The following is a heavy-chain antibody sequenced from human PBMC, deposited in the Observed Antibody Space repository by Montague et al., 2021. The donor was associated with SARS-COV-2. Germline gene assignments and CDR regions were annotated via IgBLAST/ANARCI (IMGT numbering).Heavy chain of an antibody. D-gene: IGHD6-25*01. V-gene: IGHV4-59*12. Sequence: SETLSLTCTVSGSSITSYYWSWIRQAPGKGLGWIAYIYSSGSASYNPPLRSRVTMSVDKSTNQFSLGLNSVTAADTAVYYCARVFRGQRLAFDFWGQGALVIVSS. CDR3: ARVFRGQRLAFDF. CDR1: GSSITSYY. J-gene: IGHJ4*02. CDR2: IYSSGSA.